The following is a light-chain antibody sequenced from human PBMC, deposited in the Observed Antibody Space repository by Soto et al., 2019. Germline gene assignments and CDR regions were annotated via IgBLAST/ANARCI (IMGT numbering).Light chain of an antibody. CDR1: QRVSRN. V-gene: IGKV3D-15*02. J-gene: IGKJ1*01. CDR3: HQYDNSPWT. Sequence: EIVMTQSPATLSVSPGERATLSCRASQRVSRNLAWYQQKPGQAPRLLIYGASGRATGIPDRFSGSGSGTDFTLTIRRMEPEDFAVYYCHQYDNSPWTFGQGTKVDIK. CDR2: GAS.